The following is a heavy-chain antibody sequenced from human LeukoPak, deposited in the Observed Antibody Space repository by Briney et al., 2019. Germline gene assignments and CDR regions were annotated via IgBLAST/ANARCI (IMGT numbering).Heavy chain of an antibody. CDR3: TTSPVPGIDY. D-gene: IGHD6-19*01. Sequence: GGSLRLSCAASGFTFSSYWMSWVRQAPGKGLEWVANIKQDGSEKYYVDSVKGRFTISRDNAKNSLYLQMNSLRAEDTAMYYCTTSPVPGIDYWGQGIQVTVSS. CDR1: GFTFSSYW. CDR2: IKQDGSEK. J-gene: IGHJ4*02. V-gene: IGHV3-7*03.